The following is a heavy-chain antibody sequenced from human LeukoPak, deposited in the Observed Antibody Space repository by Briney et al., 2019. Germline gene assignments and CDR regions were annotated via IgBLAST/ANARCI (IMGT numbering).Heavy chain of an antibody. V-gene: IGHV3-33*01. CDR3: ARILGSYSDY. CDR2: IWFDGSNK. Sequence: GGSLRLSCVASGFTFSSHGMHWVRQVPGKGLEWVATIWFDGSNKYYADSVKGRFTISRDNSKNTLYLQMNSLRAEDTAVYYCARILGSYSDYWGQGTLDTVSS. D-gene: IGHD3-16*01. J-gene: IGHJ4*02. CDR1: GFTFSSHG.